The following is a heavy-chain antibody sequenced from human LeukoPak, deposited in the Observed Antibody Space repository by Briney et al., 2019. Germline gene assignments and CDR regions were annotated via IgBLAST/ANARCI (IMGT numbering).Heavy chain of an antibody. CDR1: GDSVSSRSAA. V-gene: IGHV6-1*01. D-gene: IGHD6-19*01. CDR2: TYYRSKWYS. Sequence: SQTLSLTCAIPGDSVSSRSAAWIWIRQSPSRGLEWLGRTYYRSKWYSDYGPSVRGRITIGPDASKNQFSLQLNSVTPEDTAIYYCARYGSAWYTDCYGQGTLVTVSS. CDR3: ARYGSAWYTDC. J-gene: IGHJ4*02.